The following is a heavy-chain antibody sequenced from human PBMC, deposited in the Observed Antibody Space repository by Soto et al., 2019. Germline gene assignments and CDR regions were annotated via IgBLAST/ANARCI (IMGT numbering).Heavy chain of an antibody. V-gene: IGHV1-46*01. CDR2: INPSAGNT. CDR3: ARLLSGNYYNPFDY. CDR1: GYTFTSYY. Sequence: QVHLVQSGAEVKKSGASVKVSCKASGYTFTSYYMHWVRQAPGQGPEWMGIINPSAGNTAYAQKFQGRVSVTRDTSTSTVYMELSSLTSEDTALYYCARLLSGNYYNPFDYWGQGTLVTVSS. J-gene: IGHJ4*02. D-gene: IGHD1-1*01.